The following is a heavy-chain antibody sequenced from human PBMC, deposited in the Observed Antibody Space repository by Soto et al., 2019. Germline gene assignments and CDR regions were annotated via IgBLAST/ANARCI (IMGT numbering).Heavy chain of an antibody. V-gene: IGHV4-31*03. CDR3: AASCVACGGFNYYGMDV. Sequence: QVQLQESGPGLVKPSQTLSLTCTVSGVSISSGGYYWYWIRQHPGKGLEWLGYIYYSGTNYYNPSLKSRVTISVDTSKNQFALKLSCVTAADTAVYYCAASCVACGGFNYYGMDVWGQGTTVTVSS. CDR1: GVSISSGGYY. J-gene: IGHJ6*02. D-gene: IGHD2-21*01. CDR2: IYYSGTN.